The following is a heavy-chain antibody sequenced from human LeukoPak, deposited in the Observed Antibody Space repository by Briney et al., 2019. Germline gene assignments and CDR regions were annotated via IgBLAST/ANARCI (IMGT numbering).Heavy chain of an antibody. V-gene: IGHV1-2*02. Sequence: ASVKVSCKASGYTFTIYGISWVRQAPGQGLEWMGWINPNSGGTNYAQKFQGRVTMTRDTSISTAYMELSRLGSDDTAVYYCARDRVYYYDSSGPTRGMDVWGQGTTVTVSS. CDR1: GYTFTIYG. D-gene: IGHD3-22*01. CDR3: ARDRVYYYDSSGPTRGMDV. J-gene: IGHJ6*02. CDR2: INPNSGGT.